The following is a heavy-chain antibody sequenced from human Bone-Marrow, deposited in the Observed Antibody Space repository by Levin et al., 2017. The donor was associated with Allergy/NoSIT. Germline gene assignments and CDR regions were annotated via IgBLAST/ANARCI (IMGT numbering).Heavy chain of an antibody. D-gene: IGHD3-22*01. CDR2: ISYDGNDE. Sequence: GGSLRLSCAASGFSFSTYGMQWVRQAPGKGLEWVAVISYDGNDEYYADFVKGRCTITRDKSGNILYLRMDSLRAEDKGVYYWAKGHYYDTRGSYSYLEYWGQGTRVTVAS. V-gene: IGHV3-30*18. CDR1: GFSFSTYG. CDR3: AKGHYYDTRGSYSYLEY. J-gene: IGHJ4*02.